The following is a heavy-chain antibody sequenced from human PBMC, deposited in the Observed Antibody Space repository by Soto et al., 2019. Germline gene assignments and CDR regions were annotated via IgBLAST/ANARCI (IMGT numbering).Heavy chain of an antibody. CDR3: AKNGLSDPPSAIES. D-gene: IGHD2-8*01. V-gene: IGHV3-23*01. Sequence: GGSLRLSGATSALSFSSQGMSYVRQARGNWLHSHSGISGSGRNTYYADSVKGRFTISRDNSKNTLFLQMNSLRVEDTAVYYCAKNGLSDPPSAIESWGQGTLVTVSS. CDR2: ISGSGRNT. J-gene: IGHJ4*02. CDR1: ALSFSSQG.